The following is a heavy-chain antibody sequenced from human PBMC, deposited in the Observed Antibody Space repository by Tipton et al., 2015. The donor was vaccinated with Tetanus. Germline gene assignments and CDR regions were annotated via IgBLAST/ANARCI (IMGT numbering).Heavy chain of an antibody. CDR3: ARGITDGCNRRFDY. D-gene: IGHD5-24*01. V-gene: IGHV4-59*12. Sequence: TLSLTCNVSGDSMTDFYWSWIRQPPGKGLEWIAYIFYSGRTQYNPSLKSRVTISVDTSKSEFSLKLRSVTAADTGVYYCARGITDGCNRRFDYWGQGILVAVSP. CDR2: IFYSGRT. J-gene: IGHJ4*02. CDR1: GDSMTDFY.